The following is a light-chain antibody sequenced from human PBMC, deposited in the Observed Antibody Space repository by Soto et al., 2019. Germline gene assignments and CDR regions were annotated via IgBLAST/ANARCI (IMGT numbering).Light chain of an antibody. CDR1: QSITSY. V-gene: IGKV1-39*01. J-gene: IGKJ1*01. CDR3: QQIYSAPRT. CDR2: AAS. Sequence: DIQMTQSPSSLSASVGDRVTITCRASQSITSYLNWYQQKPGKAPNLLIYAASSLQSGVPSRFSGSGSGTDFTLTISSLQTEDFATYYCQQIYSAPRTFGRGTRVDI.